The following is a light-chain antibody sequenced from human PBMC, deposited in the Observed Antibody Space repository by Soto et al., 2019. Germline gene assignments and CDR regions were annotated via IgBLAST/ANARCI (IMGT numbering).Light chain of an antibody. CDR3: QLYNHWPPEYT. CDR2: GAS. V-gene: IGKV3-15*01. CDR1: QSVSSN. Sequence: EIVMTQSPATLSASPGERVTFSCRASQSVSSNLAWYQQRPGQAPRLLIYGASTRAAGIPARFSGSGSGTEFNLTISSLQSEDLAVYYCQLYNHWPPEYTFGQGTKREIK. J-gene: IGKJ2*01.